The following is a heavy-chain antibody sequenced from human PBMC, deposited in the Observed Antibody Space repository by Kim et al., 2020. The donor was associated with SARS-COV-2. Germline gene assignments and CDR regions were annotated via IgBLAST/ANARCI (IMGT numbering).Heavy chain of an antibody. J-gene: IGHJ6*02. D-gene: IGHD3-3*01. V-gene: IGHV4-39*01. Sequence: SETLSLTCTVSGGSISSSSYYWGWIRQPPGKGLEWIGSIYYSGSTYYNPSLKSRVTISVDTSKNQFSLKLSSVTAADTAVYYCARVLRVVSYYYYGMDVWGQGTTVTVSS. CDR3: ARVLRVVSYYYYGMDV. CDR1: GGSISSSSYY. CDR2: IYYSGST.